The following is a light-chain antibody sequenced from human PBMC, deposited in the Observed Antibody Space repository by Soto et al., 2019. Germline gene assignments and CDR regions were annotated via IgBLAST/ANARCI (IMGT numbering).Light chain of an antibody. CDR2: DAS. CDR1: QSISTY. CDR3: QQYGSSPGT. V-gene: IGKV3-11*01. Sequence: EIVLTQSPATLSLSPGERATLSCRASQSISTYLAWYQQKPGQAPRLLIYDASNRAPGIPARISGRGSGTDFTLTISSLEPEDFAVYYCQQYGSSPGTFGQGTKVDIK. J-gene: IGKJ1*01.